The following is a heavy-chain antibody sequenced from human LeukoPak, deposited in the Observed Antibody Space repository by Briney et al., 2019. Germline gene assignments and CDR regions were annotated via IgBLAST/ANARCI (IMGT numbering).Heavy chain of an antibody. CDR2: IYTSGST. V-gene: IGHV4-4*07. Sequence: PSETLSLICAVPGGSISSYYWSWIRQPTGKGLEWIGRIYTSGSTNYNPSLKSRVTISVDMSKNQFSLKLSSVTAADTAVYYCARVGYYYGSPDAFDIWGQGTMVTVSS. J-gene: IGHJ3*02. CDR3: ARVGYYYGSPDAFDI. CDR1: GGSISSYY. D-gene: IGHD3-10*01.